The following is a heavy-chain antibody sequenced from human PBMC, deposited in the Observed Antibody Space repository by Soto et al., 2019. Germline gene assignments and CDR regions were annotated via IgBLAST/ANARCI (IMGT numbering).Heavy chain of an antibody. V-gene: IGHV3-23*01. J-gene: IGHJ4*02. CDR2: ISGSGDST. CDR3: AKVPVTAAIRRDYFDY. CDR1: GFTFSTYA. Sequence: PGGSLRLSCAASGFTFSTYAMSWVRQAPGKGLEWVSAISGSGDSTYYADSVKGRFTISRDNSKNTLYLQMNSLRAEDTAVYYCAKVPVTAAIRRDYFDYWGQGTLVTVYS. D-gene: IGHD2-2*02.